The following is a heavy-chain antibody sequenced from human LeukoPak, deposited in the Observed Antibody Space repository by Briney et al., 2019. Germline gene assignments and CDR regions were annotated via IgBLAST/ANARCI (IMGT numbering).Heavy chain of an antibody. Sequence: GGSLRLSCAASGFTVSSSYMNWVRQAPGKGLEWVSLIFSGGGTYYADSVKGRFTISRDNSKNTLFLQMNSLRAEDTAVYYCARGGVVYPDSFDIWGGGTMVTVSS. CDR3: ARGGVVYPDSFDI. CDR2: IFSGGGT. V-gene: IGHV3-66*01. J-gene: IGHJ3*02. CDR1: GFTVSSSY. D-gene: IGHD2-15*01.